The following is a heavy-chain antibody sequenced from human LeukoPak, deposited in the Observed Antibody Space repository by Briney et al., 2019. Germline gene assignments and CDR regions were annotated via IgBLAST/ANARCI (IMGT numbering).Heavy chain of an antibody. J-gene: IGHJ4*02. CDR2: IYTSGST. Sequence: PSETLSLTCTVSGGSISSGSYYWSWIPQPAGKGLEWIGRIYTSGSTNYNPALKSRLTISVDTSKNHSSLKLSSVTAADTAVYYCARVSKLGYYFDYWGQGTLVTVSS. V-gene: IGHV4-61*02. D-gene: IGHD7-27*01. CDR3: ARVSKLGYYFDY. CDR1: GGSISSGSYY.